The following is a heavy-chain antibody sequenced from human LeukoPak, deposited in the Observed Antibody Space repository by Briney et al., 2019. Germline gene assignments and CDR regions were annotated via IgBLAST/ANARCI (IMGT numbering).Heavy chain of an antibody. D-gene: IGHD6-19*01. J-gene: IGHJ4*02. Sequence: SETLSLTCTVSGGSISSTNYYWGWIRQPPGKGLEYIGSIYYSGSTYYNPSLKSRVTIALDTSKNQFSLKLSSVIAADTAVYYCARESWYSNGWHHRDGGYWGQGTLVTVSS. CDR3: ARESWYSNGWHHRDGGY. CDR1: GGSISSTNYY. CDR2: IYYSGST. V-gene: IGHV4-39*07.